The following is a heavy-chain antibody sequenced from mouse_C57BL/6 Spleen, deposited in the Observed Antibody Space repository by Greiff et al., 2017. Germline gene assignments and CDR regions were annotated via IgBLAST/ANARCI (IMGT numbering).Heavy chain of an antibody. CDR2: INPNNGGT. CDR1: GYTFTDYY. CDR3: ARWGGNYFDD. Sequence: EVQLQQSGPELVKPGASVKISCKASGYTFTDYYMNWVKQSHGKSLEWIGDINPNNGGTSYNQKFKGKATLTVDKSSSTAYMELRSLTSEDSAVYYCARWGGNYFDDWGQGTTLTVSS. J-gene: IGHJ2*01. V-gene: IGHV1-26*01.